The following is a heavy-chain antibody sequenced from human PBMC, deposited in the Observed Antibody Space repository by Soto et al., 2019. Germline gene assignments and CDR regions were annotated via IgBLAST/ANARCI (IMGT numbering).Heavy chain of an antibody. CDR1: GFTFSNAW. CDR3: TKRREYSGATNFDY. J-gene: IGHJ4*02. Sequence: GGSLRLSCAASGFTFSNAWMSWVRQAPGKGLEWVSAVSGSGDSTYYPDSVKGRFTISRGNSKNTVHLQMNSLRAEDTAVYYCTKRREYSGATNFDYWGQGTLVTVSS. V-gene: IGHV3-23*01. D-gene: IGHD5-12*01. CDR2: VSGSGDST.